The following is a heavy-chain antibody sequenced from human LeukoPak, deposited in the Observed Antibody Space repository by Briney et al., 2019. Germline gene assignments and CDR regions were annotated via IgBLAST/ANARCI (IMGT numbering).Heavy chain of an antibody. CDR1: GGTFSSYA. CDR3: ARVSQIAAADY. Sequence: ASVKVSGMASGGTFSSYAMNWVRQAPGQGLEWMGWINTNTGNPTYAQGFTGRFVFSLDTSVSTAYLQISSLKAEDTAVYYCARVSQIAAADYWGQGTLVTVSS. D-gene: IGHD6-13*01. J-gene: IGHJ4*02. V-gene: IGHV7-4-1*02. CDR2: INTNTGNP.